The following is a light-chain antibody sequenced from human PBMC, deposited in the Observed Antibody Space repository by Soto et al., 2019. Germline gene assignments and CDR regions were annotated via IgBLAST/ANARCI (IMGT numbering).Light chain of an antibody. V-gene: IGLV3-1*01. Sequence: SYELTQPPSVSVSPGQTANITCAGNTLGSKLVFWYQQKAGQSPMVVIYEDTKRPSGIPERFSGSNSGNTATLTISGTQAMDEADFYCQAWDSGTVVFGGGTKLTV. CDR2: EDT. CDR3: QAWDSGTVV. J-gene: IGLJ2*01. CDR1: TLGSKL.